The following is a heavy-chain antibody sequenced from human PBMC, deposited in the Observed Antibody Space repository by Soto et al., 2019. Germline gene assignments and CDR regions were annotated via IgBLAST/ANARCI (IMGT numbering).Heavy chain of an antibody. CDR3: AKATTNGGWFNPFDS. CDR1: GFSFVNYA. V-gene: IGHV3-23*01. J-gene: IGHJ4*02. CDR2: LSGSGTST. Sequence: GWSLRLSCASSGFSFVNYAMNWVRQAPGKGLEWVSGLSGSGTSTYYADSVKGRFTISRDNSRDTLFLQMNSLTADDTAVYYCAKATTNGGWFNPFDSWGQGALVTVSS. D-gene: IGHD6-19*01.